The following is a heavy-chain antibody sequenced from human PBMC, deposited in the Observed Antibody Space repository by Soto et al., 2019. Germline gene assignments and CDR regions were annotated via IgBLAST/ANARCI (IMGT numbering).Heavy chain of an antibody. J-gene: IGHJ3*02. Sequence: ASVKVSCKASGYTFTRYDINWVRQATRQGLEWMGWMNPNSGNTGYAQKFQGRVTMTRNTSISTAYMELSSLRSEDTAVYYCARKKYYYDSSGYYLAAFDIWGQGTMVTV. CDR1: GYTFTRYD. CDR2: MNPNSGNT. CDR3: ARKKYYYDSSGYYLAAFDI. D-gene: IGHD3-22*01. V-gene: IGHV1-8*01.